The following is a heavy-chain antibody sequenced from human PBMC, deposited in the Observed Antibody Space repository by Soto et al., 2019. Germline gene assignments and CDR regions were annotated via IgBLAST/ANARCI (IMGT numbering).Heavy chain of an antibody. CDR3: TTDLCFLEWLLPCETGGY. D-gene: IGHD3-3*01. V-gene: IGHV3-15*07. Sequence: GGSLRLSCAASGFTFSNAWMNWVRQAPGKGLEWVGRIKSKTDGGTTDYAAPVKGRFTISRDDSKNTLYLQMNSLKTEDTAVYYCTTDLCFLEWLLPCETGGYWGQGTLVTVSS. J-gene: IGHJ4*02. CDR1: GFTFSNAW. CDR2: IKSKTDGGTT.